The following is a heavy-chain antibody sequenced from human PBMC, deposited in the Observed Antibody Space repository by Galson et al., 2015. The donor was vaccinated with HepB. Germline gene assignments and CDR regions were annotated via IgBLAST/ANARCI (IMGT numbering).Heavy chain of an antibody. CDR3: AKVQAILGGHDYGDYPYYYYGMDV. V-gene: IGHV3-30*18. Sequence: SLRLSCAASGFTFSSYGMHWVRQAPGKGLEWVAVISYDGSNKYYADSVKGRFTISRDSSKNTLYLQMNSLRAEDTAVYYCAKVQAILGGHDYGDYPYYYYGMDVWGQGTTVTVSS. CDR2: ISYDGSNK. CDR1: GFTFSSYG. D-gene: IGHD4-17*01. J-gene: IGHJ6*02.